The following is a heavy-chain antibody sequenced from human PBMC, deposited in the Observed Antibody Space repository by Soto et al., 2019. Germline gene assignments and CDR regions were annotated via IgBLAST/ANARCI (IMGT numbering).Heavy chain of an antibody. CDR2: IYYSGST. CDR1: GGSISSYY. CDR3: ARVIFGGGTYYFDY. D-gene: IGHD2-15*01. Sequence: PSETLSLTCSVSGGSISSYYWSWIRQPPGKGLEWIGYIYYSGSTNYNPSLKSRVTISVDTSKNQFSLKLSSVTAADTAVYYCARVIFGGGTYYFDYWGQGTLVTVSS. J-gene: IGHJ4*02. V-gene: IGHV4-59*12.